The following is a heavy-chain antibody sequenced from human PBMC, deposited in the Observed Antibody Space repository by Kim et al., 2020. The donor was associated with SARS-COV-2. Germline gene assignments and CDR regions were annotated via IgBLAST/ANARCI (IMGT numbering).Heavy chain of an antibody. J-gene: IGHJ3*02. Sequence: NDAQKLQGGVTMTRDTSTSTVYMEVSSLRSEDTAVYYCARGARNLDAFDIWGQGTMVTVSS. V-gene: IGHV1-46*04. CDR3: ARGARNLDAFDI.